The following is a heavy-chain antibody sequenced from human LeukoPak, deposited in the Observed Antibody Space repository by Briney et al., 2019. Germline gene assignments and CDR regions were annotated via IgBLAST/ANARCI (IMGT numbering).Heavy chain of an antibody. CDR1: GGSISSYY. J-gene: IGHJ4*02. D-gene: IGHD1-26*01. Sequence: SETLSLTCTVSGGSISSYYWSWIRQPPGKGLEWIGYIYYSGSTNYNPSLKSRVTISVDTSKNQFSLKLSSVTAADTAVYYCARQGWELLRPYFDYWGQGTLVTVSS. CDR2: IYYSGST. CDR3: ARQGWELLRPYFDY. V-gene: IGHV4-59*08.